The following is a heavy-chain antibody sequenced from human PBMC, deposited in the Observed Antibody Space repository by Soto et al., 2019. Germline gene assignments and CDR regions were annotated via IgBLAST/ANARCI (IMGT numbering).Heavy chain of an antibody. D-gene: IGHD3-16*02. J-gene: IGHJ5*02. Sequence: GGSLRLSCAASGFTFSSYSMNWVRQAPGKGLEWVSSISSSSSYIYYADSVKGRFTISRDNAKNSLYLQMNSPRAEDTAVYYCARDQKDYDYVWGSYRYTANNWFDPWGQGTLVTVSS. V-gene: IGHV3-21*01. CDR1: GFTFSSYS. CDR2: ISSSSSYI. CDR3: ARDQKDYDYVWGSYRYTANNWFDP.